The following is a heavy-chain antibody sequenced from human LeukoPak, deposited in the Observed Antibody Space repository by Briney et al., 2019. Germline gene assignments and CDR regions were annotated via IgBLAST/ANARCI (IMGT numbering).Heavy chain of an antibody. Sequence: KPGGSLRLSCAASGFTFSSYSMNWVRQAPGKGLEWVSSISSSSSYIYYADSVKGRFTISRDNAKDSLDLQMNSLRAEDSAVYYCARAGLPGMDVWGQGTTVTVSS. V-gene: IGHV3-21*01. CDR1: GFTFSSYS. D-gene: IGHD3-16*01. CDR3: ARAGLPGMDV. CDR2: ISSSSSYI. J-gene: IGHJ6*02.